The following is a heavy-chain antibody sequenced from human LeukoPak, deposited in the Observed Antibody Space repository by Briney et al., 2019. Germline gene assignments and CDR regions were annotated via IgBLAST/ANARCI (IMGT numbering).Heavy chain of an antibody. CDR2: INPNSGGT. D-gene: IGHD3-16*01. Sequence: ASVKVSCKASGYTFTDYYMHWVRQAPGQGPEWMGWINPNSGGTKYAQKFQGRVTMTRDTSIRTAYMELSRLTPDDTAVYYCTRDVTGDYWFDPWGQGTLVTVSS. J-gene: IGHJ5*02. V-gene: IGHV1-2*02. CDR1: GYTFTDYY. CDR3: TRDVTGDYWFDP.